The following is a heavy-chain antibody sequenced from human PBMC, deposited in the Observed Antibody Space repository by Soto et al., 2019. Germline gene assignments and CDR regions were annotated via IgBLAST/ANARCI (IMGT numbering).Heavy chain of an antibody. CDR1: GGTFSSYT. CDR2: IIPILGIA. Sequence: QVQLVQAGAEVKKPGSSVKVSCKASGGTFSSYTISWVRQAPGQGLEWMGRIIPILGIANYAQKFQGRVTITAEQSTSTAYMELSSLRSEDTAVYYCARGPRPGSYYNAIDYWGQGTLVTVSS. V-gene: IGHV1-69*02. CDR3: ARGPRPGSYYNAIDY. J-gene: IGHJ4*02. D-gene: IGHD3-10*01.